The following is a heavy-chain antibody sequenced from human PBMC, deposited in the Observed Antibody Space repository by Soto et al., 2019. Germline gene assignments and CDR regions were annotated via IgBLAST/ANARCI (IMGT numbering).Heavy chain of an antibody. CDR3: ARSAIIAVAGHFDH. J-gene: IGHJ4*02. Sequence: QPGGSLRLSCAASGFTLTAYAMSWVRRAPGKGLEWVSTIGGSAGSTHSAASVTGRFTISRDSSKSTLYLQMSSLRAEDTALYYCARSAIIAVAGHFDHWGPGTLVTVSS. D-gene: IGHD6-19*01. CDR2: IGGSAGST. V-gene: IGHV3-23*01. CDR1: GFTLTAYA.